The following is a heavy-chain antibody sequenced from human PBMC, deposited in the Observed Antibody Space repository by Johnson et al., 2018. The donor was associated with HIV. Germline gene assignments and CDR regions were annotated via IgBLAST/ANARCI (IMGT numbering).Heavy chain of an antibody. CDR1: GFTFSSYA. CDR3: ARIDYSNYEEAFDI. V-gene: IGHV3-48*04. D-gene: IGHD4-11*01. Sequence: EVQLVESGGGVVQPGRSLRLSCAASGFTFSSYAMHWVRQAPGKGLEWVSYISISGSTIYYADSVKGRFTISRDNVKNSLYLQMNSLRAEDTAVYYCARIDYSNYEEAFDIWGQGTMVTVSS. CDR2: ISISGSTI. J-gene: IGHJ3*02.